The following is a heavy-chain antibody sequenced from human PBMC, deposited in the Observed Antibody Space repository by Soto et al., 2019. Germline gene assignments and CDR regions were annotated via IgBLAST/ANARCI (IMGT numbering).Heavy chain of an antibody. CDR3: ATDLAIDPDV. CDR2: ISSSII. V-gene: IGHV3-48*01. Sequence: DVQLVESGGGLVQPGGSLRLSCAASGFTFSTSSMNWVRQAPGKGLEWVSYISSSIIYYADSVKGRFTISRDNVKNSLSLQMNSLRAEDTAVYYCATDLAIDPDVWGKGTTVTVSS. J-gene: IGHJ6*04. CDR1: GFTFSTSS. D-gene: IGHD5-12*01.